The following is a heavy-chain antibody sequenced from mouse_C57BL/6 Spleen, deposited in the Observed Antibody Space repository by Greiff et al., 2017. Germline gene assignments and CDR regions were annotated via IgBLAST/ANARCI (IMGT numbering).Heavy chain of an antibody. Sequence: DVKLVESGGGLVKPGGSLKLSCAASGFTFSSYAMSWVRQTPEKRLEWVATISDGGSYTYYPDNVKGRFTISRDNAKNNLYLQMSHLKSEDTAMYYCARLGLFYYFDYWGQGTTLTVSS. CDR1: GFTFSSYA. D-gene: IGHD6-1*01. CDR3: ARLGLFYYFDY. CDR2: ISDGGSYT. J-gene: IGHJ2*01. V-gene: IGHV5-4*03.